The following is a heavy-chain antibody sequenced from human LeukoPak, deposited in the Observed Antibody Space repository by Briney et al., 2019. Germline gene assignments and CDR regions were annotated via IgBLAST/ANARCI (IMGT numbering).Heavy chain of an antibody. CDR2: IYISGST. D-gene: IGHD5-12*01. V-gene: IGHV4-4*07. J-gene: IGHJ5*02. CDR1: GGSISSYY. CDR3: ARDRRSGYDPRGVLSFNWFDP. Sequence: KTSETLSLTCTVSGGSISSYYWSWIRQPAGKGLEWIGRIYISGSTNYNPSLKSRVTMSVDTSKNQFSLKLNSVTAADTAVYYCARDRRSGYDPRGVLSFNWFDPWGQGTLVTVSS.